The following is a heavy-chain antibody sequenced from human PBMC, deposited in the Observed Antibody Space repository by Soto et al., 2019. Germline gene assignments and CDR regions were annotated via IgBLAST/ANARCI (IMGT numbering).Heavy chain of an antibody. CDR3: VKEPYRLIRGTMGRGDY. CDR2: ISSNGGST. Sequence: GGSLRLSCSASGFTFGSYAMHWVRQAPGKGLEYVSAISSNGGSTYYADSVKGRFTISRDNSKNTLYLQMSSLRAEDTAVYYCVKEPYRLIRGTMGRGDYWGQATLVTVSS. V-gene: IGHV3-64D*06. CDR1: GFTFGSYA. D-gene: IGHD1-1*01. J-gene: IGHJ4*02.